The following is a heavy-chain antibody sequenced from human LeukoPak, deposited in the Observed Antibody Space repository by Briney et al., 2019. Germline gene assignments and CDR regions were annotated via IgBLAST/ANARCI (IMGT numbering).Heavy chain of an antibody. D-gene: IGHD3-10*01. CDR3: ARDLEWFGDLSNPQPGWFDP. Sequence: ASVKVSCKASGYTFTSYGISWVRQAPGQGLEWMGLISAYNGNTNYAQKLQGRVTMTTDTSTSTAYMELRSLRSDDTAVYYCARDLEWFGDLSNPQPGWFDPWGQGTLVTVSS. CDR1: GYTFTSYG. V-gene: IGHV1-18*01. CDR2: ISAYNGNT. J-gene: IGHJ5*02.